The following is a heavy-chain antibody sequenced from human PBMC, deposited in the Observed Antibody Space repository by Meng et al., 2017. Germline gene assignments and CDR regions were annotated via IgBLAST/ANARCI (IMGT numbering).Heavy chain of an antibody. CDR1: GYTFTSYD. CDR3: ARGPNRLTGFDY. D-gene: IGHD3-9*01. CDR2: MNPNSGNT. Sequence: VQLVQAGVEVKKPGASVKVSCKASGYTFTSYDINWVRQATGQGLEWMGWMNPNSGNTGYAQKFQGRVTMTRNTSISTAYMELSSLRSEDTAVYYCARGPNRLTGFDYWGQGTLVTVSS. V-gene: IGHV1-8*01. J-gene: IGHJ4*02.